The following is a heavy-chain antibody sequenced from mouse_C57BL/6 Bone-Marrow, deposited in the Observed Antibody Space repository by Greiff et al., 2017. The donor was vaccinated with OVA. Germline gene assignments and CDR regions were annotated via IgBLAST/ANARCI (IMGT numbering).Heavy chain of an antibody. V-gene: IGHV1-53*01. D-gene: IGHD4-1*01. J-gene: IGHJ1*03. CDR2: INPSNGGT. CDR3: ARYEGPGTVCYFDA. Sequence: VQLQQPGTELVKPGASVKLSCKASGYTFTSYWMHWVKQRPGQGLEWIGNINPSNGGTNYNEKFKSKATLTVDKSSSTAYMQLSSLTSEDSAVYYCARYEGPGTVCYFDAWGTGTTVTVSS. CDR1: GYTFTSYW.